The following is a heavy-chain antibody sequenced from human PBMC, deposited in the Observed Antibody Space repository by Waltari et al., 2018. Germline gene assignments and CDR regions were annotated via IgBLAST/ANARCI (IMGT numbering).Heavy chain of an antibody. V-gene: IGHV3-23*01. J-gene: IGHJ3*02. CDR3: AKGRGLASSAFDI. CDR2: ISGSGGST. CDR1: GFTFSSYA. D-gene: IGHD3-16*01. Sequence: EVQLLESGGGLVQPGGSLRLSCAASGFTFSSYAMSWFRQAPGKGLEWVSAISGSGGSTYYADSVKGRFTISRDNSKNTLYLQMNSLRAEDTAVYYCAKGRGLASSAFDIWGQGTMVTVSS.